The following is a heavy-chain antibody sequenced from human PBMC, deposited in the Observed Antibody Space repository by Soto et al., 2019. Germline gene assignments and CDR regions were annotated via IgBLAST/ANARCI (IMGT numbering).Heavy chain of an antibody. CDR2: ISSSSSYI. CDR1: GFTFSSYS. CDR3: ARDCSLYYSMDV. V-gene: IGHV3-21*01. D-gene: IGHD3-10*02. Sequence: EVQLVESGGGLVKPGGSLRLSCAASGFTFSSYSMNWVRQAPGKGLEWVSSISSSSSYIYYADSVKGRFTISRDNAKNSLYLQMNSLRAEDTAVYYCARDCSLYYSMDVWGKGTTVTVSS. J-gene: IGHJ6*03.